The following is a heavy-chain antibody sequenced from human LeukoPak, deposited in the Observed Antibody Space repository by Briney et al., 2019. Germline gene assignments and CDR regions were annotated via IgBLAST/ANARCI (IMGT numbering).Heavy chain of an antibody. CDR2: ISYDGSNK. CDR3: AKDQGPTTVTTDYYYGMDV. J-gene: IGHJ6*02. Sequence: GGSLRLSCAASGFTFSSYGMHWVRQAPGKGLEWVAVISYDGSNKYYADSVKGRFTISRDNSKNTLYLQMNSLRAEDTAVYYCAKDQGPTTVTTDYYYGMDVWGQGTTVTVSS. D-gene: IGHD4-17*01. V-gene: IGHV3-30*18. CDR1: GFTFSSYG.